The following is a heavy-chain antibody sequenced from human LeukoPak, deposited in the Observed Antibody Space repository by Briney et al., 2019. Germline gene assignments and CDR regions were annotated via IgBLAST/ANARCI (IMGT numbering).Heavy chain of an antibody. D-gene: IGHD3-10*01. V-gene: IGHV4-4*02. CDR2: INHNSGRT. CDR1: GGSISSTNW. CDR3: ARAPKMMVRGVIIP. Sequence: PSGTLSLTCAVSGGSISSTNWWSWFRQPPGKGLEWIGEINHNSGRTNYNPSLKSRVTISVDTSKNQFSLKLSSVTAADTAVYYCARAPKMMVRGVIIPWGQGTLVTVSS. J-gene: IGHJ5*02.